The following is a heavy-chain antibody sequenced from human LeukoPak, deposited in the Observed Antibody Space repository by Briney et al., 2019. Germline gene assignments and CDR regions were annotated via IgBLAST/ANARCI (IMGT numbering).Heavy chain of an antibody. Sequence: GGSLRLSCAAAGCTFSSYSMHWVRQAPGTGLVWVSHINPDGSNTHYADSVKGRFTISRDNAKNTVFLQMNSLRAEDTAVYYCCIMGTGTPYWGQGTLVTVSS. CDR2: INPDGSNT. V-gene: IGHV3-74*01. J-gene: IGHJ4*02. D-gene: IGHD1-7*01. CDR3: CIMGTGTPY. CDR1: GCTFSSYS.